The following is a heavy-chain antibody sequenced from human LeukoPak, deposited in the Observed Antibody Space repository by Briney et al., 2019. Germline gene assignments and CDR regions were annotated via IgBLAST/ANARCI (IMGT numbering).Heavy chain of an antibody. D-gene: IGHD1-26*01. CDR3: AKRSTIVGATPPFDY. CDR2: ISGSGGAT. Sequence: GGSLRLSCAASGFTFSSYAMSWVRQAPGKGLEWVSAISGSGGATYYADSVKGRFTISRDNSKNTLFLQLNSLRVEDTAVYYCAKRSTIVGATPPFDYWGQGTLVTVSS. J-gene: IGHJ4*02. CDR1: GFTFSSYA. V-gene: IGHV3-23*01.